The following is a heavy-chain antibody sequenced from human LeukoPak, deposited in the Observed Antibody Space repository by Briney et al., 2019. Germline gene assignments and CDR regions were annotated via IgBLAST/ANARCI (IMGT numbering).Heavy chain of an antibody. CDR1: GFTFDDYA. D-gene: IGHD6-6*01. CDR3: AKGSIAVT. CDR2: ISWNSGSI. J-gene: IGHJ5*02. V-gene: IGHV3-9*01. Sequence: GRSLRLSCAASGFTFDDYAMHWVRQAPGKGLEWVSGISWNSGSIGYADSVKGRFTISRDNAKNSLYLQMNSLRAEDTALYYCAKGSIAVTWGQGTLVTVSS.